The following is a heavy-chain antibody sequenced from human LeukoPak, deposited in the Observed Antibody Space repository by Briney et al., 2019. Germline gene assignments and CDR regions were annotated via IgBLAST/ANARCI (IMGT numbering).Heavy chain of an antibody. CDR3: AKDKRNGDKTMVRGVTLFDY. Sequence: GGSLRLSCAASGFTFSSYAMSWVRQAPGKGLEWVSAISGSGGSTYYADSVKGRFTISRDNSKNTLYLQMNSLRAEDTAVYYCAKDKRNGDKTMVRGVTLFDYWGQGTLVTVSS. J-gene: IGHJ4*02. CDR1: GFTFSSYA. CDR2: ISGSGGST. V-gene: IGHV3-23*01. D-gene: IGHD3-10*01.